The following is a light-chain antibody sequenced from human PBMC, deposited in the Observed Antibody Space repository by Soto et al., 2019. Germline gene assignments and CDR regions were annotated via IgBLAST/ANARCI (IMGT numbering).Light chain of an antibody. Sequence: AIRMTHSPASLSASTGDRVTITCRASQGISSYLAWYQQKPGKAPKLLIYAASTLQSGVPSRFSGSGSGTEFTLTISSLQPDDFATYYCQQYNSYRITFGQGTRLEI. V-gene: IGKV1-8*01. CDR3: QQYNSYRIT. J-gene: IGKJ5*01. CDR1: QGISSY. CDR2: AAS.